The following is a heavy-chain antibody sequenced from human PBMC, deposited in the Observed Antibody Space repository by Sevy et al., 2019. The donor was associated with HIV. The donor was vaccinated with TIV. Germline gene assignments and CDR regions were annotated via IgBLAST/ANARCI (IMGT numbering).Heavy chain of an antibody. J-gene: IGHJ4*02. CDR1: GFTFNNAR. CDR3: ATYISNYYEGVY. V-gene: IGHV3-15*01. D-gene: IGHD3-22*01. CDR2: IKSEIEGGAT. Sequence: GGSLRLSCAASGFTFNNARMTWVRQAPGKGLEWLGRIKSEIEGGATDYAAPVKGSFTISRDNSKNTLFLQMDGLKSEDTALYYCATYISNYYEGVYWGQGTLVTVSS.